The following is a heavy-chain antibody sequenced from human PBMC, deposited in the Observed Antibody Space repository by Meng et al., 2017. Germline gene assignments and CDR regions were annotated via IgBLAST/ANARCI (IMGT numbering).Heavy chain of an antibody. CDR2: IYYSGST. Sequence: LRLSCTVSGGSITSGGYYWSWIRQHPGKGLEWIGYIYYSGSTYYNPSLKSRVTISVDTSKNQFSLKLSSVTAADTAVYYCARFLLGRRRVVDYFDYWGQGTLVTVSS. CDR3: ARFLLGRRRVVDYFDY. V-gene: IGHV4-31*03. CDR1: GGSITSGGYY. J-gene: IGHJ4*02. D-gene: IGHD2-15*01.